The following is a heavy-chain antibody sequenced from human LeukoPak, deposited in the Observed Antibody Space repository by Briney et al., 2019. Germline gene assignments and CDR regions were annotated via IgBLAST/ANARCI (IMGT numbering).Heavy chain of an antibody. CDR1: GFTFGDYA. V-gene: IGHV3-49*03. Sequence: GGSLRLSCIASGFTFGDYAMSWFRQAPGKGLEWVGFIRSKAYGGTTEYAASVKGRFTISRDDSKSIAYLQINSLKTEDTAVYYCTRAGVGATLRSSVYWGQGTLVIVSS. CDR3: TRAGVGATLRSSVY. CDR2: IRSKAYGGTT. J-gene: IGHJ4*02. D-gene: IGHD1-26*01.